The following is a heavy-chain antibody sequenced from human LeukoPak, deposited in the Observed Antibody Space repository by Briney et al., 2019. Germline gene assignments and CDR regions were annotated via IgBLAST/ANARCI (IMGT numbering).Heavy chain of an antibody. D-gene: IGHD3-22*01. CDR1: GFAFNYVW. CDR2: IKSKINGETT. CDR3: TKGLGSFDSSDFDD. V-gene: IGHV3-15*07. Sequence: GGSLRLSCEASGFAFNYVWVNWVRQAPGKGLEWVGRIKSKINGETTEYAAPVKGRFTISRDDSKNTLYLEMNSLTTEDTAVYYCTKGLGSFDSSDFDDWGQGTLVTVSS. J-gene: IGHJ4*02.